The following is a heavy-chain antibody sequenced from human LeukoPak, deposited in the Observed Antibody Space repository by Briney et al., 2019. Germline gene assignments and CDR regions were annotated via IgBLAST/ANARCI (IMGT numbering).Heavy chain of an antibody. CDR3: ARVHGYTAKLDY. V-gene: IGHV3-21*04. CDR1: GFTFSSYS. CDR2: ISSSSSYI. D-gene: IGHD5-24*01. Sequence: GGSLRLSCAASGFTFSSYSMNWVRQAPGKGLEWVSSISSSSSYIYYADSVKGRFTISRDNAKNSLYLQVNSLRAEDTAVYYCARVHGYTAKLDYWGQGTLVTVSS. J-gene: IGHJ4*02.